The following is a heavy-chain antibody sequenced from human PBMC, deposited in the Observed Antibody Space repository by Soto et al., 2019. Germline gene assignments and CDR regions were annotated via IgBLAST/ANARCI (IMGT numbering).Heavy chain of an antibody. CDR3: ATAGTGTFTD. V-gene: IGHV3-74*03. CDR2: ISRDGSST. Sequence: EVQLVESGGGVVQPGWSLRLSCAASGFTFSGSWMHWVRQDPGKGLVWVSRISRDGSSTTYADSVQARFTISRDNANNMLYLPMTSLGAEHTTGYYCATAGTGTFTDWGQETVASFSS. D-gene: IGHD1-1*01. J-gene: IGHJ4*02. CDR1: GFTFSGSW.